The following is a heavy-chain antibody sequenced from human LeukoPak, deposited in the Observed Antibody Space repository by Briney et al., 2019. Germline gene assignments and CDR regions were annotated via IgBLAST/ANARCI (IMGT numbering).Heavy chain of an antibody. CDR3: ARVRAVGATRGTYNWFDP. Sequence: PSETLSLTCAVYGGSFSGYYWSWIRQPPGKGLEWIGEINHSGSTNYNPSLKSRVTISVDTSKNQFSLKLSSVTAADTAVYYCARVRAVGATRGTYNWFDPWGQGTLVTVSS. V-gene: IGHV4-34*01. D-gene: IGHD1-26*01. CDR2: INHSGST. J-gene: IGHJ5*02. CDR1: GGSFSGYY.